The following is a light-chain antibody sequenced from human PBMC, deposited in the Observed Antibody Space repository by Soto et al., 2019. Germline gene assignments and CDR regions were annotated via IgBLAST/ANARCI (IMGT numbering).Light chain of an antibody. J-gene: IGKJ2*01. CDR3: QQYGSPPYT. Sequence: EIVLTQSPGTLSLSPGERATLSCGTSHFLTDKMLAWFQQKPGQSPRLLIHGASSRTTGIPDRFSGSGSGTDFTLTISRLEPEDFAMYYCQQYGSPPYTFGQGTKLEI. CDR1: HFLTDKM. V-gene: IGKV3-20*01. CDR2: GAS.